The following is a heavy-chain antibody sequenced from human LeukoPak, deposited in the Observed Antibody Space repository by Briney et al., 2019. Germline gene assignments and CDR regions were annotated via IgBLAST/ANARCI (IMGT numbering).Heavy chain of an antibody. CDR1: GGTFSSYA. Sequence: SVKVSCKASGGTFSSYAISWVRQAPGQGLEWMGGIIPIFGTANYAQKFQGRVTITAGESTSTAYMELSSLRSEDPAVYYCASVGRVWNDGTLYYWGPGTLVTVSS. J-gene: IGHJ4*02. CDR3: ASVGRVWNDGTLYY. CDR2: IIPIFGTA. D-gene: IGHD1-1*01. V-gene: IGHV1-69*01.